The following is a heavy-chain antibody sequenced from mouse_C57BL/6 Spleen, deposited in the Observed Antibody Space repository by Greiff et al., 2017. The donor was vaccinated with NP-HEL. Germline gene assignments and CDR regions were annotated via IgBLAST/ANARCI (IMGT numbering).Heavy chain of an antibody. CDR3: ARETPTPSLDY. CDR1: GYSITSGYY. Sequence: EVQLQESGPGLVKPSQSLSLTCSVTGYSITSGYYWNWIRQFPGNKLEWMGYISYDGSNNYNPSLKNRISITRDTSKNQFFLKLNSVTTEDTATYYCARETPTPSLDYWGQGTTLTVSS. D-gene: IGHD6-1*01. J-gene: IGHJ2*01. V-gene: IGHV3-6*01. CDR2: ISYDGSN.